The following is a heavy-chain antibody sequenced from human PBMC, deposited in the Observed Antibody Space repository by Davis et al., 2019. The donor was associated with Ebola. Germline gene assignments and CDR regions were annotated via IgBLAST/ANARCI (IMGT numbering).Heavy chain of an antibody. CDR3: ARGVYEFSGSSLDGFAV. Sequence: SETLSLTCAVDGGSLSDYFWGWIRQPPGKGLEWIGEINPRGKAKYNPSLKSRATLSIDTSRKQISLKLTSVTAADTAVYYCARGVYEFSGSSLDGFAVWGPGTMVTVSS. V-gene: IGHV4-34*01. CDR1: GGSLSDYF. CDR2: INPRGKA. J-gene: IGHJ3*01. D-gene: IGHD5-12*01.